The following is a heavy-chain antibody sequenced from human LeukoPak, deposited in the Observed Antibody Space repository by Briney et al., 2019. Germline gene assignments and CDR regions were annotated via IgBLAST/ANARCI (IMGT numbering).Heavy chain of an antibody. J-gene: IGHJ4*02. V-gene: IGHV3-15*01. D-gene: IGHD2-2*01. Sequence: SGGSLRLSCAASGFTFSNARLSWVRQAPGKGLEWLGRIKSKTDGGTTDYAAPVKGRFTISRDDSKYTLDLQMNSLRAEDTAVYYCAKDPGVVPAHYFDYWGQGTLVTVSS. CDR1: GFTFSNAR. CDR3: AKDPGVVPAHYFDY. CDR2: IKSKTDGGTT.